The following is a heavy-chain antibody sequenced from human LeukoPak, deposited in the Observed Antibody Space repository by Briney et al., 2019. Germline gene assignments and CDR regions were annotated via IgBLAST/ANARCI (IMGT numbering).Heavy chain of an antibody. CDR2: ISYDGSNK. J-gene: IGHJ4*02. CDR3: AKDRRLADFDY. Sequence: HPGRSLRLSCAASGFTFSSYGMHWVRQAPGKGLEWVAVISYDGSNKYYADSVKGRFTISRDNSKNTVYLQMNSLRAEDTAVYYCAKDRRLADFDYGGQGTLVTVSS. CDR1: GFTFSSYG. D-gene: IGHD6-25*01. V-gene: IGHV3-30*18.